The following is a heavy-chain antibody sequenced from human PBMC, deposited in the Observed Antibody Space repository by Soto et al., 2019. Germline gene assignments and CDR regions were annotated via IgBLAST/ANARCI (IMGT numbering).Heavy chain of an antibody. CDR3: AKDVDGGSYYNY. J-gene: IGHJ4*02. CDR1: GFTFSGYA. V-gene: IGHV3-23*01. CDR2: ISGCGGST. D-gene: IGHD1-26*01. Sequence: EVQLLESGGGLVQPGGSLRLSFAASGFTFSGYAMTWVRQAPGKGLEWVSAISGCGGSTYYADSVKGRFTISRDNSKNTLYLQMNSLRAEDTAVYYCAKDVDGGSYYNYWGQGTLVTVSS.